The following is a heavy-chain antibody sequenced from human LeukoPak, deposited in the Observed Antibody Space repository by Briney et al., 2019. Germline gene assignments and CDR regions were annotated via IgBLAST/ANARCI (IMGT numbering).Heavy chain of an antibody. J-gene: IGHJ3*02. V-gene: IGHV3-53*01. CDR1: GFTVSSTY. Sequence: GSLRLSCAASGFTVSSTYMSWVRQAPGKGLEWVSVTYTGGNSYYADSVKGRFIISRDISKNTLYLQMNSLRAEDSALYYCARGGRGSAAVVAPRSFDIWGQGTMVTVSS. D-gene: IGHD3-22*01. CDR2: TYTGGNS. CDR3: ARGGRGSAAVVAPRSFDI.